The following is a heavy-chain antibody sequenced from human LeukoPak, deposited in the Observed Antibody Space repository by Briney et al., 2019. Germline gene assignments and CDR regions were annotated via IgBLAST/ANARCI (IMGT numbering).Heavy chain of an antibody. CDR3: AKDLASDY. Sequence: GGSLRLSCAASGFTFSSYGMHWVRQAPGKGLEWVAVISYDGSNKYYADSVKGRFTISRDNSKNTLYLQMNSLRAEDTAVYYCAKDLASDYWGQGTLVTVSS. CDR2: ISYDGSNK. CDR1: GFTFSSYG. J-gene: IGHJ4*02. V-gene: IGHV3-30*18.